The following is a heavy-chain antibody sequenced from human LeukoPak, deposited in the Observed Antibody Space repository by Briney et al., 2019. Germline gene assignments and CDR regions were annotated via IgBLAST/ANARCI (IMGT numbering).Heavy chain of an antibody. D-gene: IGHD2-21*02. CDR2: IYPGDSDT. J-gene: IGHJ3*02. CDR3: ARPRNIVVVTAILHDAFDI. Sequence: GESLKISCKGSGYSFTYWIGWVRQMPGKGLEWMGIIYPGDSDTRYSPSFQGQVTISADKSISTAYLQWSSLKASDTAMYYCARPRNIVVVTAILHDAFDIWGQGTMVTVSS. CDR1: GYSFTYW. V-gene: IGHV5-51*01.